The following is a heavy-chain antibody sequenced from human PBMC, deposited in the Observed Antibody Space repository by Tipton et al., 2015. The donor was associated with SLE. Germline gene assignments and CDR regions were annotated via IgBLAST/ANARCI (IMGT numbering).Heavy chain of an antibody. Sequence: TLSLTCTVSGDSISGSSYYWGWIRQSPGKGLERIGSIHYSGRTNDNPSLMSRVTISVDTSKNQFSLDLSSVTAADTAVYYCARDEYRYDATGYHLLGHFDFWGQGTLVTVSS. CDR1: GDSISGSSYY. CDR2: IHYSGRT. V-gene: IGHV4-39*07. CDR3: ARDEYRYDATGYHLLGHFDF. D-gene: IGHD3-22*01. J-gene: IGHJ4*02.